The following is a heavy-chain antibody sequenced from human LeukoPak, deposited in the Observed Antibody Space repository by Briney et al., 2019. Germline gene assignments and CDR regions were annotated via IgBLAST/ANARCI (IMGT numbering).Heavy chain of an antibody. D-gene: IGHD1-26*01. Sequence: GGSLRLSCAASGFTFSSYAMSWVRQAPGKGLEWVSSISGSGGFTYYADSVNARFTISRDNSKNTLYLQINSPRAEDTAIYYCANSAGGTYYPYFDYWGQGTLVTVSS. CDR2: ISGSGGFT. CDR3: ANSAGGTYYPYFDY. CDR1: GFTFSSYA. V-gene: IGHV3-23*01. J-gene: IGHJ4*02.